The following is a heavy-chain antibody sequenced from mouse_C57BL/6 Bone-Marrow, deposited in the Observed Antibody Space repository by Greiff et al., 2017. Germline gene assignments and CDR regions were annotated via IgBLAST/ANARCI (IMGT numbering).Heavy chain of an antibody. CDR2: IYPYNGVS. V-gene: IGHV1-31*01. CDR1: GYSFTGYY. Sequence: EVKLQQSGPELVKPGASVKISCKASGYSFTGYYMHWVKQSPGNILDWIGYIYPYNGVSSYNQKFKGKATLTVDKSSSTAYMALSSLTSEDSTDYDDASPYYCGSNFDYWGQGTTLTVSS. D-gene: IGHD1-1*01. CDR3: ASPYYCGSNFDY. J-gene: IGHJ2*01.